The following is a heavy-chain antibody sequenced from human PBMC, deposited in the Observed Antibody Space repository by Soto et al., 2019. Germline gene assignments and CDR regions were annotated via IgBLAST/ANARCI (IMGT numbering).Heavy chain of an antibody. CDR3: ARSPYHYYDILTGPDFDY. V-gene: IGHV4-59*01. D-gene: IGHD3-9*01. CDR1: GGSISSYY. J-gene: IGHJ4*02. Sequence: SETLSLTCTVSGGSISSYYWSWIRQPPGKGLEWIGYIYYSGSTNYNPSFKSRVTISVDTSKNQFSLKLSSVTAADTAVYYCARSPYHYYDILTGPDFDYWGQGTLVTVSS. CDR2: IYYSGST.